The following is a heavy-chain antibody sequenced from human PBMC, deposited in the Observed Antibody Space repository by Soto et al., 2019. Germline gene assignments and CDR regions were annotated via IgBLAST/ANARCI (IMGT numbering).Heavy chain of an antibody. D-gene: IGHD3-22*01. CDR1: GYSLAGYW. V-gene: IGHV5-10-1*01. CDR3: ARQIYDSDTGPNFQYSFDS. CDR2: IDPSDSQT. J-gene: IGHJ4*02. Sequence: GESLKISCKGPGYSLAGYWITWVRQKPGKGLEWMGRIDPSDSQTYYSPSFRGHVTISVTKSITTVFLQWSSLRASDTAMYYCARQIYDSDTGPNFQYSFDSWGQGTPVTVSS.